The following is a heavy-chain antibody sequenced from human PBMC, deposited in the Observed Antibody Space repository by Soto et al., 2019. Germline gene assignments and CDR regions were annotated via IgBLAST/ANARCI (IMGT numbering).Heavy chain of an antibody. CDR2: INHSGST. V-gene: IGHV4-34*01. Sequence: VEGGWIGVYDWSWIRQKQGKGLEWIGEINHSGSTNYNPSLKSRVTISVDTSKNQFSLKLSSVTAADTAVYYCAVHCSGGSCYASSDNWFDPWGQGTLVTVSS. CDR1: GGWIGVYD. CDR3: AVHCSGGSCYASSDNWFDP. D-gene: IGHD2-15*01. J-gene: IGHJ5*02.